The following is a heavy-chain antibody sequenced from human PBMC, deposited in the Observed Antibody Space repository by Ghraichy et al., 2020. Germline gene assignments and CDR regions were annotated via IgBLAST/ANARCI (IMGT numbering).Heavy chain of an antibody. D-gene: IGHD4-11*01. CDR2: ISSSSSYI. Sequence: GGSLRLSCAASGFAFSSYSMNWVRQAPGKGLEWVSSISSSSSYIYYADSVKGRFTISRDNAKNSLYLQMNSLRAEDTAVYYCARDDYRTAFDIWGQGTMVTVSS. V-gene: IGHV3-21*01. CDR3: ARDDYRTAFDI. CDR1: GFAFSSYS. J-gene: IGHJ3*02.